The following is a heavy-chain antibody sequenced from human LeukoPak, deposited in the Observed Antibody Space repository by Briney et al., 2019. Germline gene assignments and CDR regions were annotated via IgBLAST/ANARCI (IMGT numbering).Heavy chain of an antibody. D-gene: IGHD2/OR15-2a*01. CDR2: IKEDGSEK. CDR3: ARNSNRYMDV. V-gene: IGHV3-7*01. J-gene: IGHJ6*03. Sequence: SGGSLRLSCAASGFTFRNYWMRWVRQAPGKGLEWVANIKEDGSEKYCVDSVKGRFTISRDNAKNSLYLQMNSLRAEDTAVYYCARNSNRYMDVWGKGTTVTVSS. CDR1: GFTFRNYW.